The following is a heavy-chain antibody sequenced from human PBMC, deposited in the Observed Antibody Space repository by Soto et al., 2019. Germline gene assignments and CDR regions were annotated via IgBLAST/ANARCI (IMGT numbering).Heavy chain of an antibody. J-gene: IGHJ6*02. CDR3: ARRSRYNWNYVRYYYGMDV. V-gene: IGHV5-10-1*01. CDR1: GYSFTSYW. CDR2: IDPSDSYT. Sequence: GESLKISCKGSGYSFTSYWISWVRQMPGKGLEWMGRIDPSDSYTNYSPSFQGHVTISADKSISTAYLQWSSLKASDTAMYYCARRSRYNWNYVRYYYGMDVWGQGTTVTVSS. D-gene: IGHD1-7*01.